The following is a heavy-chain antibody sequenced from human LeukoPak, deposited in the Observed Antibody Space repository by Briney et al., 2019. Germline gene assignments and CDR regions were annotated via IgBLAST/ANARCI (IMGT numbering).Heavy chain of an antibody. J-gene: IGHJ6*04. CDR3: AELGITMIGGV. D-gene: IGHD3-10*02. V-gene: IGHV3-30*04. Sequence: GGSLRLSCAASGFTFSSYAMHWVRQAPGKGLEWVAVISYDGSNKYYADSVKGRFTISRDNAKNSLYLQMNSLRAEDTAVYYCAELGITMIGGVWGKGTTVTISS. CDR2: ISYDGSNK. CDR1: GFTFSSYA.